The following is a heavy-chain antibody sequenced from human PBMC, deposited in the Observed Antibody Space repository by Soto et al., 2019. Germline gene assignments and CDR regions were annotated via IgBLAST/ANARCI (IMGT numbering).Heavy chain of an antibody. D-gene: IGHD2-21*02. V-gene: IGHV2-5*02. CDR1: GFSLSTHGVG. CDR3: AHTEVLYCGGDCYHPNRFDP. CDR2: IYWDDNK. J-gene: IGHJ5*02. Sequence: QITLKESGPTLVKPKQTLTLTCTFSGFSLSTHGVGVGWIRQPPGKALECLALIYWDDNKRYSPSLKSRLAITKDTSKNQVVLTMTNMDPVDTGTYYCAHTEVLYCGGDCYHPNRFDPWGQGTLVTVSS.